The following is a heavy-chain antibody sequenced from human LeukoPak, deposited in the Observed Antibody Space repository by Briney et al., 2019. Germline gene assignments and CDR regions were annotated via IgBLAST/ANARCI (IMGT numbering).Heavy chain of an antibody. CDR3: ATDTYEY. V-gene: IGHV1-24*01. CDR2: YNPEDGET. Sequence: ASVKVSCKVSGYTLTELSMHWVRQAPGKGLGWMGGYNPEDGETIYARKFQGRVTMTEDTSTDTVYMELSSLRSEDTAVYYCATDTYEYWGQGTQVTVST. D-gene: IGHD2/OR15-2a*01. J-gene: IGHJ4*02. CDR1: GYTLTELS.